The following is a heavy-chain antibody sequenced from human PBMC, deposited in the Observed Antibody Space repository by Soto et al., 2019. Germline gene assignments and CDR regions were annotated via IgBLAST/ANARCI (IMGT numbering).Heavy chain of an antibody. CDR1: GGTFSSYA. J-gene: IGHJ5*02. V-gene: IGHV1-69*13. CDR3: AREGHRFYGGSNWFYP. CDR2: IIPSFGTA. Sequence: ASVKVSCKASGGTFSSYAISWVRQAPGQGLEWMGGIIPSFGTANYAQKVQGRVTITADESTSTAYMELSSLRSEDTAVYYCAREGHRFYGGSNWFYPWGQGSLVTVSS. D-gene: IGHD2-15*01.